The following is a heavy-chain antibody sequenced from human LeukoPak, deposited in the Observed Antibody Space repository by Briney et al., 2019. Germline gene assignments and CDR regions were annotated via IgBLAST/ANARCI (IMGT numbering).Heavy chain of an antibody. D-gene: IGHD3-16*01. J-gene: IGHJ5*02. V-gene: IGHV4-31*03. CDR2: IYYSGST. Sequence: SETLSLTCTVSGGSISSGGYYWSWIRQHPGKGLEGIGYIYYSGSTYYNPSLKSRVTISVDTSRNQFSLKLSSVTAADTAVYYCAREARYALDWFDPWGQGTLVTVSS. CDR3: AREARYALDWFDP. CDR1: GGSISSGGYY.